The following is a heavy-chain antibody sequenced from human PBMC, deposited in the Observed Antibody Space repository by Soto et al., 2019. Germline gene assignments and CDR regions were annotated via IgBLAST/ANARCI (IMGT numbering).Heavy chain of an antibody. J-gene: IGHJ1*01. D-gene: IGHD6-19*01. V-gene: IGHV4-59*08. CDR1: GGSISSYY. CDR2: IYYSGST. Sequence: SETLSLTCTVSGGSISSYYWSWIRQPPGKGLEWIGYIYYSGSTNYNPSLKSRVTISVDTSKNQFSLKLSSVTAADTAVYYCAPNGGIAVAGTTHRPEYFEHWGQGTLVTVSS. CDR3: APNGGIAVAGTTHRPEYFEH.